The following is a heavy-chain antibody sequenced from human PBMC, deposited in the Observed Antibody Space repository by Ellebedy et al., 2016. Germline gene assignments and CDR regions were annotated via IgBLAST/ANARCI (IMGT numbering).Heavy chain of an antibody. CDR3: AKHKEAVAFDY. Sequence: SETLSLXXTVSGGSISSRSYYWGWIRQPPGKGLEYIGYVYYTGSPYYNPSLKSRVTISADTSRNQFSLKLSSVTAADTALYYCAKHKEAVAFDYWGQGILVTVSS. V-gene: IGHV4-39*01. J-gene: IGHJ4*02. D-gene: IGHD6-19*01. CDR1: GGSISSRSYY. CDR2: VYYTGSP.